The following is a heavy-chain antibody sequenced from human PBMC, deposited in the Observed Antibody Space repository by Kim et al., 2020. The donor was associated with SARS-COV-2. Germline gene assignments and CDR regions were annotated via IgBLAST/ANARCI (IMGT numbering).Heavy chain of an antibody. V-gene: IGHV1-2*02. Sequence: TNYAQKFQGRVTMTRDTSISTAYMELSRLRSDDTAVYYCARDLEYHPGDYWGQGTLVTVSS. CDR3: ARDLEYHPGDY. D-gene: IGHD2-2*01. CDR2: T. J-gene: IGHJ4*02.